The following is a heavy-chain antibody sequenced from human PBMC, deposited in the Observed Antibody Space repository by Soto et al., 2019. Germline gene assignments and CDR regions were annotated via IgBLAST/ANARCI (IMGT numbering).Heavy chain of an antibody. Sequence: QVQLQESGPGLVKPSQTLSLTCTVSGGSINSGGYCWSWIRQHPGKGLDWIGCISYGGSTSYNPYLKGRVTISVDPSKNQFSLKLSSVTAADTAVYYCSRGILVWGQGALITVSS. J-gene: IGHJ4*02. CDR2: ISYGGST. V-gene: IGHV4-31*03. D-gene: IGHD5-18*01. CDR1: GGSINSGGYC. CDR3: SRGILV.